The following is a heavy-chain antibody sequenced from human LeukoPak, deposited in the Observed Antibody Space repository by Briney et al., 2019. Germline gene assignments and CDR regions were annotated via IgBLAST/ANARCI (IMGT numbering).Heavy chain of an antibody. J-gene: IGHJ4*02. CDR2: ISSGSSTI. CDR1: GFTFRSYT. Sequence: GGSLRLSCAASGFTFRSYTMSWVRQAPGKGLEWVSYISSGSSTIYYADSVKGRFTVSRDSAKNSLFLQMNSLRAEDTAVYYCARVLTTMTTLDYWGQGTLVTVSS. D-gene: IGHD4-17*01. CDR3: ARVLTTMTTLDY. V-gene: IGHV3-48*04.